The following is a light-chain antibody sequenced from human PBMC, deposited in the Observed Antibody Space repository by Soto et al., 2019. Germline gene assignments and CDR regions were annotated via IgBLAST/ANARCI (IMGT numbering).Light chain of an antibody. J-gene: IGLJ2*01. V-gene: IGLV2-14*01. CDR1: SSDVGGYNY. CDR3: SSYRSSSTFVV. CDR2: EVS. Sequence: QSALTQPASVSGSPGQSITISCTGTSSDVGGYNYVYWYQQHPGKAPKLMIYEVSTRPSGVSNRFSGSKSGNTASLTISGLQAEDEADYYCSSYRSSSTFVVFGGGTQLTVL.